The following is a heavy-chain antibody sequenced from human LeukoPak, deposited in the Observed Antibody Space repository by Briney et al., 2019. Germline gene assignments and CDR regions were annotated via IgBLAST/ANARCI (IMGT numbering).Heavy chain of an antibody. D-gene: IGHD4-17*01. V-gene: IGHV3-30*18. CDR2: ISYDGSYK. CDR1: GFTFSAYG. CDR3: AKVGDYGDYALDY. Sequence: GGSLRLSCAASGFTFSAYGMHWVRQAPGKGLEWVAVISYDGSYKYYADSVKGRFTISRDNSKNTLYLQMNSLRAEDTAVYYCAKVGDYGDYALDYWGQGTLVTVSS. J-gene: IGHJ4*02.